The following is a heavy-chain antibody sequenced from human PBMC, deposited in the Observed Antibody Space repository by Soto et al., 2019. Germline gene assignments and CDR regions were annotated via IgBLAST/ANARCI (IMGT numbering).Heavy chain of an antibody. Sequence: EVQLVESGGGLVQPGGSLRLSCAASGFTFSNYSMNWVRQAPGKGLEWVSYISSSSSTIYYADAVKGRFTISRENAKNSLYLPMNSLRDECTAVYYCARDPTYYYDNRGYYFRDYWGQGTLVTVSS. CDR3: ARDPTYYYDNRGYYFRDY. D-gene: IGHD3-22*01. V-gene: IGHV3-48*02. CDR1: GFTFSNYS. J-gene: IGHJ4*02. CDR2: ISSSSSTI.